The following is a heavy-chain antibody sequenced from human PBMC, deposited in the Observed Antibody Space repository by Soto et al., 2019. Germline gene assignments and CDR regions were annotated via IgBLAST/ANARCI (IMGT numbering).Heavy chain of an antibody. CDR3: ASPPGTMVYYYYMDV. D-gene: IGHD1-1*01. Sequence: EVQLVESGGGLVQPGGSLRLSCAASGFTFSIYWMSWVRQAPGKGLEWVANIKQDGSEKYYVDSVKGRFTISRDNAKNSLYLQMNSLRAEDTAVYYCASPPGTMVYYYYMDVWGKGTTVTVSS. V-gene: IGHV3-7*01. CDR1: GFTFSIYW. J-gene: IGHJ6*03. CDR2: IKQDGSEK.